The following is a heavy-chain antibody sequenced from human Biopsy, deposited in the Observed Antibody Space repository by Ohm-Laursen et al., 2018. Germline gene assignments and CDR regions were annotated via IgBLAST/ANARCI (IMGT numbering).Heavy chain of an antibody. Sequence: GSLRLSCAASGFTVSTTYMSWVRQAPGKGLEWVSIIYLDGNTYYTDSVKGRFTISRDNSKNALYLQMNSLRPADTAKYYCVRGRAYRGQGTLVTVSS. V-gene: IGHV3-53*01. J-gene: IGHJ4*02. CDR2: IYLDGNT. CDR1: GFTVSTTY. CDR3: VRGRAY.